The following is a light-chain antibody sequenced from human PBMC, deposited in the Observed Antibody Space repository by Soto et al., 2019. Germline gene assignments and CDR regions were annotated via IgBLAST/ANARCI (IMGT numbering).Light chain of an antibody. J-gene: IGLJ1*01. CDR1: SSDVGSYNY. CDR3: SSYTSSSTRV. Sequence: QSVLTQPASVSGSPGQSITISCTGTSSDVGSYNYVSWYQQHPGKAPKLMIYEVRNRPSGVSDRFSGSKSGKTASLTIFGLQAEDEADYYCSSYTSSSTRVFGTGTKLTVL. V-gene: IGLV2-14*01. CDR2: EVR.